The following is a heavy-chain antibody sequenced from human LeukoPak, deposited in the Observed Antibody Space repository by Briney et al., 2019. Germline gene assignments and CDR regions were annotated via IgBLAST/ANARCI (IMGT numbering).Heavy chain of an antibody. CDR2: IYYSGST. CDR3: ARGTGSLFYFDY. CDR1: GGSISSGGYS. V-gene: IGHV4-61*08. J-gene: IGHJ4*02. D-gene: IGHD3-10*01. Sequence: SETLSLTCAVSGGSISSGGYSWSWIRQPPGKGLEWIGYIYYSGSTNYNPSLKSRVTISVDTSKNQFSLKLSSVTAADTAVYYCARGTGSLFYFDYWGQGTLVTVSS.